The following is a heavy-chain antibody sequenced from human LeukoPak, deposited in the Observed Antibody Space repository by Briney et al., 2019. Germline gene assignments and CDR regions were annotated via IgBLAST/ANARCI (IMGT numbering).Heavy chain of an antibody. CDR2: IKQDGSEK. D-gene: IGHD6-13*01. CDR1: GFTFSSYW. J-gene: IGHJ4*02. CDR3: AKDGVIAAAAPNFDY. V-gene: IGHV3-7*03. Sequence: PGGSLRLSCAASGFTFSSYWMSWVRQAPGKGLEWVANIKQDGSEKYYVDSVKGRFTISRDNAKNSLYLQMNSLRAEDTAVYYCAKDGVIAAAAPNFDYWGQGTLVTVSS.